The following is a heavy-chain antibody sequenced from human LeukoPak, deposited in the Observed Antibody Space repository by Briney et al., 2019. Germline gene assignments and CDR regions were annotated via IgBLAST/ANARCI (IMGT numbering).Heavy chain of an antibody. V-gene: IGHV1-69*13. Sequence: ASVKVSCKASGGTFSSYAITWVRQAPGQGLEWMGGIIPIYGTAKYAQKFQGRVTITADESTSTAYMELSSLRSEDTAVYYCAGGEGREDIVVVPAAMFDYWGQGTLVTVSS. CDR2: IIPIYGTA. CDR3: AGGEGREDIVVVPAAMFDY. D-gene: IGHD2-2*01. CDR1: GGTFSSYA. J-gene: IGHJ4*02.